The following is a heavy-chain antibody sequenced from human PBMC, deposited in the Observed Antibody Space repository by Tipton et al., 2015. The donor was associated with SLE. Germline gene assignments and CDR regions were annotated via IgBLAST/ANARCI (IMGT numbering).Heavy chain of an antibody. V-gene: IGHV4-39*07. D-gene: IGHD5-12*01. J-gene: IGHJ6*03. Sequence: TLSLTCSVSGDSIKNTDYLWTWVRQQPGKGLEWIGGVFYSGTSYYNPSLKSRVTISVDTSKNQFSLQLTSVTAADTAVYYCARGPGYSGSYSYYYYYYMDVWGKGTTVTVSS. CDR2: VFYSGTS. CDR3: ARGPGYSGSYSYYYYYYMDV. CDR1: GDSIKNTDYL.